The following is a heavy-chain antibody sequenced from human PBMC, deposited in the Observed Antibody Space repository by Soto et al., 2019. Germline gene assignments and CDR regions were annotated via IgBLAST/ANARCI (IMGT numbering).Heavy chain of an antibody. D-gene: IGHD3-22*01. CDR1: GFTFTRYS. J-gene: IGHJ4*02. CDR3: ARDDDYEANAFDY. Sequence: GGSLRLSCAASGFTFTRYSMNWVRQAPGKGLEWVSSISSTTNYIYYGDSMKGRFTISRDNAKNSLYLEMNSLRAEDTAVYYCARDDDYEANAFDYWGPGTLVTVSS. CDR2: ISSTTNYI. V-gene: IGHV3-21*06.